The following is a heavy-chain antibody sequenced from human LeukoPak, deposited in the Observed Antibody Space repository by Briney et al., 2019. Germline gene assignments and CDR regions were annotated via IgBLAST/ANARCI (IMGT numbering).Heavy chain of an antibody. V-gene: IGHV3-20*04. CDR1: GFTFDDYG. D-gene: IGHD4-17*01. J-gene: IGHJ5*02. CDR3: ARGTWRFDYGDSGFDP. CDR2: INWNGGST. Sequence: GGSLRLSCAASGFTFDDYGMSWVRQAPGKGLEWVSGINWNGGSTGYADSVKGRFTISRDNAKNSLYLQMNSLRAEDTAVYYCARGTWRFDYGDSGFDPWGQGTLVIVSS.